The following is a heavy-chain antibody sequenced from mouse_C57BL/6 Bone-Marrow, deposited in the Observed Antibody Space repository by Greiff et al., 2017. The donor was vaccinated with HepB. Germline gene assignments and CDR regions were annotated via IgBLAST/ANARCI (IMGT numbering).Heavy chain of an antibody. D-gene: IGHD1-1*01. J-gene: IGHJ4*01. CDR1: GFTFSDFY. CDR2: SRNKANDYTT. CDR3: ARDLLLGDY. V-gene: IGHV7-1*01. Sequence: EVKLVESGGGLVQSGRSLRLSCATSGFTFSDFYMEWVRQAPGKGLEWIAASRNKANDYTTEYSASVKGRFIVSRDTSQSILYLQMNALRAEDTAVYYCARDLLLGDYWGQGTSVTVSS.